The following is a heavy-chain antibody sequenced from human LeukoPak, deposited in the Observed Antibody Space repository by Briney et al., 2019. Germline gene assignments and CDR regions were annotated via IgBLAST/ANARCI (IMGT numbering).Heavy chain of an antibody. CDR1: RYTFTGYY. Sequence: GASVKVSCKASRYTFTGYYMHWVRQAPGQGLEWMGWINPNSGGTNYAQKFQGRVTMTRDTSISTAYMELSRLRSDDTAVYYCAREVVVIDGFDPWGQGTLVTVSS. J-gene: IGHJ5*02. D-gene: IGHD3-22*01. CDR2: INPNSGGT. V-gene: IGHV1-2*02. CDR3: AREVVVIDGFDP.